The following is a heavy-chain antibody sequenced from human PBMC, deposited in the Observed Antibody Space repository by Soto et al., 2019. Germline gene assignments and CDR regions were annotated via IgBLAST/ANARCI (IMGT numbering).Heavy chain of an antibody. D-gene: IGHD3-22*01. J-gene: IGHJ4*02. Sequence: SVKVSCKASGGTFSSYAISWVRQAPGQGLEWMGGIIPIFGTANYAQKFQGRVTITADESTSTAYMELSSLRSEDTAVYYCARXPLDYYYDSSGYYFLDYWGQGTLVTVSS. V-gene: IGHV1-69*13. CDR2: IIPIFGTA. CDR1: GGTFSSYA. CDR3: ARXPLDYYYDSSGYYFLDY.